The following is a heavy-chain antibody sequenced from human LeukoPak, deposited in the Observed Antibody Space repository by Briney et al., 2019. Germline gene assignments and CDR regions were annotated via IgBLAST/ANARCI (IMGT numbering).Heavy chain of an antibody. Sequence: GGSLRLSCAASGFTFSSYSMNWVRQAPGKGLEWVSSISSSSSYIYYADSVKGRFTISRDNAKNSLYLQMNSLGAEDTAVYYCARAGDSLFDYWGQGTLVTVSS. J-gene: IGHJ4*02. CDR3: ARAGDSLFDY. D-gene: IGHD3-22*01. CDR1: GFTFSSYS. CDR2: ISSSSSYI. V-gene: IGHV3-21*01.